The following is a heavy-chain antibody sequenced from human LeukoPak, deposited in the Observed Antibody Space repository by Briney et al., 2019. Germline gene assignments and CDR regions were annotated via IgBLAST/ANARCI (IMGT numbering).Heavy chain of an antibody. CDR1: AGSISSYY. V-gene: IGHV4-59*01. CDR2: IYYSGST. Sequence: SETLSLTCTVSAGSISSYYWNWIRQPPGKGLEWIGYIYYSGSTNYNPSLKSRVTISVDTSKNQFSLKLSSATAADTAVYYCATQLSSTGGNIWGQGTMVTVSS. J-gene: IGHJ3*02. CDR3: ATQLSSTGGNI. D-gene: IGHD3-16*02.